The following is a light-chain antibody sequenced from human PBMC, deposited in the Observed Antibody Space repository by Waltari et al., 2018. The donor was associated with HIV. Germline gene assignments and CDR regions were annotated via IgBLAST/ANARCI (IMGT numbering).Light chain of an antibody. Sequence: DIQMTQSPSTVSASVGDTVTITCRASQSIGRWLAWYQQKPGEAPKLLIYETSTLEIVVPSIFSGSGSGTEFTLTVSRLQPEDFATYYCQQYNRHSRTFGQGTKVEIK. V-gene: IGKV1-5*03. CDR1: QSIGRW. CDR2: ETS. CDR3: QQYNRHSRT. J-gene: IGKJ1*01.